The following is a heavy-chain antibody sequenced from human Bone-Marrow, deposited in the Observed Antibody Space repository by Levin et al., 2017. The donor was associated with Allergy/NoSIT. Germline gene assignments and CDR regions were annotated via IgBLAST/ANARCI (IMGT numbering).Heavy chain of an antibody. Sequence: SETLSLTCAVSGGSLSTYYWSWIRQTPGKGLEWLGEINHAGSTNYRPSLRGRLTLLVDTSKGTVSLRLKSISAADTAMYYCARSTASDEDAYDIWGQGTMVIVS. V-gene: IGHV4-34*01. J-gene: IGHJ3*02. D-gene: IGHD5-18*01. CDR1: GGSLSTYY. CDR3: ARSTASDEDAYDI. CDR2: INHAGST.